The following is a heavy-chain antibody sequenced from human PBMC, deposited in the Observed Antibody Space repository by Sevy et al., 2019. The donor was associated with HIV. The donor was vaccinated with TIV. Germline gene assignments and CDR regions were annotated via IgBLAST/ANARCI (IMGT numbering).Heavy chain of an antibody. D-gene: IGHD1-26*01. CDR2: ISYDGSNK. Sequence: GGSLRLSCAASGFTFSSYAMHWVRQAPGKGLEWVAVISYDGSNKYYADSVKGRFTISRDNSKNTLYLQMNSLRAEDTAVYYCAREEYSGEPEGSYGMDVWGQGTTVTVSS. CDR3: AREEYSGEPEGSYGMDV. V-gene: IGHV3-30-3*01. J-gene: IGHJ6*02. CDR1: GFTFSSYA.